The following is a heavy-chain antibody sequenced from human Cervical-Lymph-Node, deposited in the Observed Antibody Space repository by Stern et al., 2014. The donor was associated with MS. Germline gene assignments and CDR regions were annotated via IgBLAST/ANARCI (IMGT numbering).Heavy chain of an antibody. Sequence: QVQLQESGPGLVKPSETVSLTCTVSGGYMSSKYWNWIRQPPGKGLEWIGYIYSDGNTNYNPSLKSRVFISLDTSTNQFSLSLTSVTAADTAVYYCARVTGRGTRQNWFDSWGQGTLVTVSS. CDR3: ARVTGRGTRQNWFDS. CDR2: IYSDGNT. D-gene: IGHD1-26*01. V-gene: IGHV4-59*01. CDR1: GGYMSSKY. J-gene: IGHJ5*01.